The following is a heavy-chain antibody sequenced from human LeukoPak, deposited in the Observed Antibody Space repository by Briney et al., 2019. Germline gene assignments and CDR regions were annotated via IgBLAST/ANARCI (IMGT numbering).Heavy chain of an antibody. V-gene: IGHV1-2*02. CDR3: ARDLNGDIDY. Sequence: ASVKVSCKASGYTFSGYLVHWVRQAPGQGLEWMGWINPNSGGTNYAQKFQGRVSMTRDTSISTAYMELSRLRSDDAAVYYCARDLNGDIDYWGQGTLVTVSP. J-gene: IGHJ4*02. CDR1: GYTFSGYL. CDR2: INPNSGGT. D-gene: IGHD7-27*01.